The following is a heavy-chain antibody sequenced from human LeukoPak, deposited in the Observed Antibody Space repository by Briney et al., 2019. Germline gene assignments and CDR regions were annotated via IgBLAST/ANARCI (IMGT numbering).Heavy chain of an antibody. CDR3: AKDRVGAMLYFDY. V-gene: IGHV3-23*01. CDR2: LSGSGGTT. CDR1: GFTFSSYG. Sequence: PGGSLRLSCSASGFTFSSYGMSWVRQAPGKGLEWVSGLSGSGGTTYYVDSVKGRFTISRDNSKNTLYLQMNSLRAEDTAAYYCAKDRVGAMLYFDYWGQGTLVTVSS. J-gene: IGHJ4*02. D-gene: IGHD1-26*01.